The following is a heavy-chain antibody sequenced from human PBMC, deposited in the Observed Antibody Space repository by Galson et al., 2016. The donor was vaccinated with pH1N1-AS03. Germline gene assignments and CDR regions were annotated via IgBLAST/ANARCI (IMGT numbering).Heavy chain of an antibody. CDR3: ARAPTYYFGLRAALDI. CDR1: GGPFRSYA. J-gene: IGHJ3*02. Sequence: SGGPFRSYAIRWVRQAPGQGLEWMGGIMPIFGTTNYAQKFQGRVTVTADESTTTAYMELSSLRSEDTAVYYCARAPTYYFGLRAALDIWGQGTMVTVSS. V-gene: IGHV1-69*01. CDR2: IMPIFGTT. D-gene: IGHD3-10*01.